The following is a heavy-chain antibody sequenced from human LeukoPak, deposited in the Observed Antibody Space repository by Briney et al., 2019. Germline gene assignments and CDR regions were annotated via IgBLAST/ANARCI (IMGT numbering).Heavy chain of an antibody. Sequence: SETLSLTCTVSGGSISSYYWSWIRQPPGKGLEWIGYIYYSGSTNYNPSLKSRVTISVDTSKNQFSLKLSSVTAADTAVYYCARSHPYDSSGCYDYWGQGTLVTVSS. V-gene: IGHV4-59*01. CDR3: ARSHPYDSSGCYDY. CDR2: IYYSGST. J-gene: IGHJ4*02. D-gene: IGHD3-22*01. CDR1: GGSISSYY.